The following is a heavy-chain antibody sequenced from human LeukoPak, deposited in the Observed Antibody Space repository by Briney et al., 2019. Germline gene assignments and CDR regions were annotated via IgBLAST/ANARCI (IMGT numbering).Heavy chain of an antibody. V-gene: IGHV3-21*01. CDR2: ISSSGSYI. CDR1: GFTFSSYS. CDR3: ARVPTVVMGY. Sequence: GGSLRLSCAASGFTFSSYSMNWVRQAPGKGLEWVSSISSSGSYIYYADSVKGRFTISRDNAKNSLYLQMNSLRAEDTAVYYCARVPTVVMGYWGQGTLVTVSS. J-gene: IGHJ4*02. D-gene: IGHD4-23*01.